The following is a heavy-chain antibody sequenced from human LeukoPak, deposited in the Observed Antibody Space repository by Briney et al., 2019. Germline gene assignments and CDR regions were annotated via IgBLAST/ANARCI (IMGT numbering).Heavy chain of an antibody. D-gene: IGHD5-12*01. CDR1: GGTFSSYA. V-gene: IGHV1-69*13. CDR3: ARKAGYSGYDDKGDYYYMDV. J-gene: IGHJ6*03. Sequence: SVKVSCKASGGTFSSYAINWVRQAPGQGLEWMGRIIPIFGTANYAQKFQGRVTITSDVSATSAYMELSSLRSEDTAVYYCARKAGYSGYDDKGDYYYMDVWGKGTTVTVSS. CDR2: IIPIFGTA.